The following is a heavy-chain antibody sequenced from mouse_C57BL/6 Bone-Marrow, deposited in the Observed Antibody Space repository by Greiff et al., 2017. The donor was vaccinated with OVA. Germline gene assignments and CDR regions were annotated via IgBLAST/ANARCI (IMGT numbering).Heavy chain of an antibody. J-gene: IGHJ1*03. D-gene: IGHD1-1*01. CDR2: ISSGSSTI. CDR1: GFTFSDYG. CDR3: ATHGSFFYWYFDV. Sequence: EVKLMESGGGLVKPGGSLKLSCAASGFTFSDYGMHWVRQAPEKGLEWVAYISSGSSTIYYADTVKGRFTISRDNAKNTLFLQMTRLRSEDTAMYYCATHGSFFYWYFDVWGTGTTVTVSS. V-gene: IGHV5-17*01.